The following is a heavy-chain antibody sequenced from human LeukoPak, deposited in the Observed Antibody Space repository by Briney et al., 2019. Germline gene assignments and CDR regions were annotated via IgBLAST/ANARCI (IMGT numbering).Heavy chain of an antibody. V-gene: IGHV3-30*04. CDR1: GFAFRTYS. J-gene: IGHJ5*02. CDR3: AREERVGATYCLDA. D-gene: IGHD1-26*01. CDR2: MTYDGKVQ. Sequence: SGGSLRLPCAASGFAFRTYSMHWVRQAPGKGLEWLAVMTYDGKVQHYTDSVKGQFTVSRDNSKKTLYLQMISLRPEDTAFYYCAREERVGATYCLDAWGRGTLVTVSS.